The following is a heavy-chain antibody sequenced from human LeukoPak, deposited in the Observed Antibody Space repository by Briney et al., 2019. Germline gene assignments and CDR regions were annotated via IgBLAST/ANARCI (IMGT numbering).Heavy chain of an antibody. D-gene: IGHD4-11*01. CDR3: ARDLIMTTRRQGYYGMDV. CDR2: IKQDGSEK. Sequence: GGSLRLSCAASGFTFSSYWMSWVRQAPGKGLEWVANIKQDGSEKYYVDSVKGRFTISRDNAKNSLYLQMNSLRAEDTAVYYCARDLIMTTRRQGYYGMDVWGQGTTVTVSS. V-gene: IGHV3-7*03. J-gene: IGHJ6*02. CDR1: GFTFSSYW.